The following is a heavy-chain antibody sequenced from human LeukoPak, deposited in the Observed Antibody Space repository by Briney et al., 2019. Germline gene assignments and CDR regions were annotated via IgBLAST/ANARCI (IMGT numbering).Heavy chain of an antibody. CDR1: GFTFSSYA. CDR2: ISGSGGST. V-gene: IGHV3-23*01. Sequence: GGSLRLSCAASGFTFSSYAMSWVRQAPGKGLEWVSAISGSGGSTYYADSVKGRFTISRDNSKNTLYLQMNSLRAEDTAVYYCAKAKGYCSDGSCYSFDYWGQGTLVTVSS. J-gene: IGHJ4*02. D-gene: IGHD2-15*01. CDR3: AKAKGYCSDGSCYSFDY.